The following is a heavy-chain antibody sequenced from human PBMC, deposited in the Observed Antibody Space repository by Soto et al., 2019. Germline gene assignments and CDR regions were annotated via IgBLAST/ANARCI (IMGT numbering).Heavy chain of an antibody. V-gene: IGHV3-23*01. D-gene: IGHD3-16*01. CDR1: GFTFSSYS. CDR2: ISGSGGST. J-gene: IGHJ6*02. Sequence: EVQLLESGGGLVQPGGSLRLSCAASGFTFSSYSMTWVRQAPGKGLEWVSVISGSGGSTYYADSVKGRFTISRDNSKNTLYLQMNSLRAGDTAVYYCAKSLWDSPYYYYAMDVWGQGTTVTVSS. CDR3: AKSLWDSPYYYYAMDV.